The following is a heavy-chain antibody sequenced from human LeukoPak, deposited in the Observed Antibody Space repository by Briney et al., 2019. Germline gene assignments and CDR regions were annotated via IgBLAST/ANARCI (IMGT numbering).Heavy chain of an antibody. CDR1: GFTFSNAW. J-gene: IGHJ4*02. Sequence: GGSLRLSCAASGFTFSNAWMSWVRQAPGKGLEWVVRIKSKTDGGTTDYAAPVKVRFNISRDDSKNTLYLQMNSLKTEDTAVYYCTTEGYDSSGYGGSYYFDYWGQGTLVTVSS. D-gene: IGHD3-22*01. V-gene: IGHV3-15*01. CDR3: TTEGYDSSGYGGSYYFDY. CDR2: IKSKTDGGTT.